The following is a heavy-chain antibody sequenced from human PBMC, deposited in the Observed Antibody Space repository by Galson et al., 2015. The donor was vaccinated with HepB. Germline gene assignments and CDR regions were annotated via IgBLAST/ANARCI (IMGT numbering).Heavy chain of an antibody. Sequence: SLRLSCAASGFTFSSYSMNWVRQAPGKGLEWVAVISYDGSNKYYADSVKGRFTISRDNSKNTLYLQMNSLRAEDTAVYYCAKDDAHYWFDPWGQGTLVTVSS. D-gene: IGHD3-10*01. CDR3: AKDDAHYWFDP. J-gene: IGHJ5*02. CDR2: ISYDGSNK. CDR1: GFTFSSYS. V-gene: IGHV3-30*18.